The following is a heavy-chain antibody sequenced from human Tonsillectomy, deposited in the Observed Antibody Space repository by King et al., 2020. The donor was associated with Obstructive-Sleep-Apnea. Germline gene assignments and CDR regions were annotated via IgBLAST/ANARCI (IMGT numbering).Heavy chain of an antibody. J-gene: IGHJ4*02. CDR1: GGSINGFY. CDR3: ARLAAAADTDS. D-gene: IGHD6-13*01. Sequence: QLQESGLGLVKPSETLSLTCTVSGGSINGFYWSWIRQPPGKGLEWIGFIYDTGKTKYNPSLKSRVTISIDTSRNQFSLQLISVTAADTAVYYCARLAAAADTDSWGQGTLVTVSS. CDR2: IYDTGKT. V-gene: IGHV4-59*01.